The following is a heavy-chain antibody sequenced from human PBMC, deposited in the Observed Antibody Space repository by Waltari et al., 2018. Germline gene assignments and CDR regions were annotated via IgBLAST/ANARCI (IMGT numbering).Heavy chain of an antibody. D-gene: IGHD5-18*01. CDR2: IIPILGTA. CDR3: ATRIQLWSDYYYYMDV. V-gene: IGHV1-69*12. Sequence: QVQLVQSGAEVKKPGSSVKVSCKASGGTFSSYAISWVRQAPGQGLEWRGGIIPILGTANYEQKCQGRVTITADESTSTAYMELSSLRSEDTAVYYCATRIQLWSDYYYYMDVWGKGTTVTVSS. J-gene: IGHJ6*03. CDR1: GGTFSSYA.